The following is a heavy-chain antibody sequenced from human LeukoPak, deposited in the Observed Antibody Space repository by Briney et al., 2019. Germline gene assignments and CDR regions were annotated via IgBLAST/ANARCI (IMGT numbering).Heavy chain of an antibody. D-gene: IGHD3-22*01. CDR3: ASNGYYYDSSGFDP. J-gene: IGHJ5*02. CDR1: GGSISSSNW. V-gene: IGHV4-4*02. CDR2: IYHSGST. Sequence: SGTLSLTCAVSGGSISSSNWWSWVRQPPGKGLEWIGEIYHSGSTNYNPSLKSRVTISVDKSKNQFSLKLSSVTAAGTAVYYCASNGYYYDSSGFDPWGQGTLVTVSS.